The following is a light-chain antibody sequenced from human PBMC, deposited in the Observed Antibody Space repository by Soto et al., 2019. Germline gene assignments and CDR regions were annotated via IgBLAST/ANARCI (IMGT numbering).Light chain of an antibody. CDR2: DAS. CDR1: QNIRSS. Sequence: EVVMTQIPASLSAAPGERVTLSCTASQNIRSSLARYQQRPGQAPRLLIYDASTRATGIPPRFSGGGSGTEFTVTISSLQSEDFAIYYCQQYDIWPPYTFGQGTKVDIK. CDR3: QQYDIWPPYT. V-gene: IGKV3-15*01. J-gene: IGKJ2*01.